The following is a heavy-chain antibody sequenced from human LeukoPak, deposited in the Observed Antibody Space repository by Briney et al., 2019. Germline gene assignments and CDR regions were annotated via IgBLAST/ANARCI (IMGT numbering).Heavy chain of an antibody. CDR2: ISSSGSAI. Sequence: GGSLRLSCAASGFPLSSYSINWVRQAPGKGLEWVSYISSSGSAIYHVDSVKGRFTVSRDNAKNSLFLQMNSPRAEDTAVYYCVRVKGSYFDYWGQGALVNVSS. D-gene: IGHD2-15*01. CDR3: VRVKGSYFDY. CDR1: GFPLSSYS. J-gene: IGHJ4*02. V-gene: IGHV3-48*01.